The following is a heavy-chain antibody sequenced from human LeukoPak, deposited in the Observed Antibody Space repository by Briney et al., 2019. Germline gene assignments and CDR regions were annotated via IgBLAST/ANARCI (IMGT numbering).Heavy chain of an antibody. V-gene: IGHV4-34*01. J-gene: IGHJ4*02. Sequence: PSETLSLTCAVYGGSFSGYYWSWIRQPPGKGLEWIGEINHSGSTNYNPSLKSRVTISVDTSKSQFSLKLSSVTAADTAVYYCARRGYYDSSGYFFFDYWGQGTLVTVSS. D-gene: IGHD3-22*01. CDR1: GGSFSGYY. CDR2: INHSGST. CDR3: ARRGYYDSSGYFFFDY.